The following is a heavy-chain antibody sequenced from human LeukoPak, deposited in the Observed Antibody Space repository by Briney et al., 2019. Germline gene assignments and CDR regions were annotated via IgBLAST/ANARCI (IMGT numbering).Heavy chain of an antibody. CDR3: ASKVVSPPNYFEN. CDR2: IYYRGTT. J-gene: IGHJ4*02. V-gene: IGHV4-59*01. CDR1: GDSLRNFC. D-gene: IGHD3-16*02. Sequence: SETLSLTCTVSGDSLRNFCWSWIRQSPGKDLEYIGYIYYRGTTNYNPSLKSRLTMSIDTSKNQFSLKLSSVTAADTAVYYCASKVVSPPNYFENWGQGTLVTVSS.